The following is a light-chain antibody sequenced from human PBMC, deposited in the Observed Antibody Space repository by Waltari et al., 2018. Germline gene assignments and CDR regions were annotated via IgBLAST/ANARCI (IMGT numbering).Light chain of an antibody. CDR2: DAS. J-gene: IGKJ4*01. V-gene: IGKV1-33*01. CDR3: QQYASLPLT. CDR1: QDIREN. Sequence: DIQMTQSPSSLSASVGDRVTITCQASQDIRENLNWFQQKPGKAPQVLIFDASKSQAVVPSRFSRSGSGTDFAFTISSLQPEDIGTYYCQQYASLPLTFGGGTRVEIK.